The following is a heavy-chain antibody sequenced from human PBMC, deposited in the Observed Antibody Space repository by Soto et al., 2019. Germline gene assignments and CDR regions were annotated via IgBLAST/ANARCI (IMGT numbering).Heavy chain of an antibody. Sequence: QVQLVESGGGVVQPGRSLTLSCAASGFTFSSYGMDWVRQAPGKGLEWVAVISYDGTNKYYADSVKGRFIISRDNSKNTLYLQMNSLRAEDTAVYYCAKDSTVAGTNYYYAMDVWGQGTTVTFSS. V-gene: IGHV3-30*18. J-gene: IGHJ6*02. CDR1: GFTFSSYG. CDR2: ISYDGTNK. CDR3: AKDSTVAGTNYYYAMDV. D-gene: IGHD6-19*01.